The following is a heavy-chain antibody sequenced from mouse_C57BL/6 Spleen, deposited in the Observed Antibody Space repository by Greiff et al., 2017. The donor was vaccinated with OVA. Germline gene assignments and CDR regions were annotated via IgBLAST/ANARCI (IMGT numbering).Heavy chain of an antibody. V-gene: IGHV6-3*01. Sequence: EVKLVESGGGLVQPGGSMKLSCVASGFTFSNYWMNWVRQSPEKGLEWVAQIRLKSDNFATHYAESVKGRFTISRDDSKSSVYLQMNNLRAEETGIYLCAMDGYEGDRFAYRGQGTLVTVSA. D-gene: IGHD2-2*01. CDR2: IRLKSDNFAT. CDR1: GFTFSNYW. CDR3: AMDGYEGDRFAY. J-gene: IGHJ3*01.